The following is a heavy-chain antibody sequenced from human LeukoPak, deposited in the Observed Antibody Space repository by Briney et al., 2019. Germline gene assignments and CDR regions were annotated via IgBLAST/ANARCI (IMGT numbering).Heavy chain of an antibody. CDR2: INPNSGGT. J-gene: IGHJ4*02. CDR1: GYTFSDYY. V-gene: IGHV1-2*02. CDR3: ARLPTGYDSSGYYPH. D-gene: IGHD3-22*01. Sequence: GASVKVSCKTFGYTFSDYYMHWVRQAPGQGLEWMGWINPNSGGTYYAQKFQGRVTMTRDTSITTVYMELSSLRSEDTAVYYCARLPTGYDSSGYYPHWGQGTLVTVSS.